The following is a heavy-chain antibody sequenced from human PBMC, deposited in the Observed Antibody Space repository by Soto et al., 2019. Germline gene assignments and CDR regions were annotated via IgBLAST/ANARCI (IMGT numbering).Heavy chain of an antibody. CDR3: ARSGYSYGPNPLLY. J-gene: IGHJ4*02. Sequence: QVQLQESGPGLVKPSQTLSLTCTVSGGSISSGGYYWSWIRQHPGKGLEWIGYIYYSGSTYYNTSLMSRVTISVDTSNNQFSLKLSSVTAEDTAVYYCARSGYSYGPNPLLYWGQGTLVTVS. CDR1: GGSISSGGYY. D-gene: IGHD5-18*01. V-gene: IGHV4-31*03. CDR2: IYYSGST.